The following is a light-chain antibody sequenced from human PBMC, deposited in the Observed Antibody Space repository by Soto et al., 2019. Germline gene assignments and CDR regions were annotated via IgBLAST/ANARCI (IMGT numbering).Light chain of an antibody. CDR2: DAS. CDR3: QQSYTTVYT. V-gene: IGKV1-39*01. Sequence: DIQMTQSPSSLSASVGDRVTITGRASQTIGANLNWYRQKLGKAPTLLIYDASTLQSGVPSRFSGPGSGTDFALTITSLQPAYSATYCCQQSYTTVYTFGQGNKVEIK. J-gene: IGKJ2*01. CDR1: QTIGAN.